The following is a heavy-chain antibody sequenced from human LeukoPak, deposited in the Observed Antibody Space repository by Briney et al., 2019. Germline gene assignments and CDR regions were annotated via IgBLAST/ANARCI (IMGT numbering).Heavy chain of an antibody. V-gene: IGHV1-69*13. CDR1: GGTFSSYA. CDR3: ARPLGYCSGGSCYSPNDY. Sequence: ASVKVSCKASGGTFSSYAISWVRQAPGQGLEWMGGIIPIFGTANYAQKFQGGVTITADESTSTAYMELSSLRSEDTAVYYCARPLGYCSGGSCYSPNDYWGQGTLVTVSS. J-gene: IGHJ4*02. CDR2: IIPIFGTA. D-gene: IGHD2-15*01.